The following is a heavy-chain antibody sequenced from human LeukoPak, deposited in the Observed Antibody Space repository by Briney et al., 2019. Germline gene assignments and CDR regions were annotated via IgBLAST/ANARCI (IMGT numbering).Heavy chain of an antibody. CDR3: AKDITGYSSSWYNLRAFDY. CDR2: IRYDGSNK. CDR1: GFTFSSYG. Sequence: GGSLRLSCAASGFTFSSYGMHWVRQAPGKGREWVAFIRYDGSNKYYADSVKGRFTISRDNSKNRLYLQMTSLRAEDTAVYYCAKDITGYSSSWYNLRAFDYWGQGTLVTVSS. D-gene: IGHD6-13*01. V-gene: IGHV3-30*02. J-gene: IGHJ4*02.